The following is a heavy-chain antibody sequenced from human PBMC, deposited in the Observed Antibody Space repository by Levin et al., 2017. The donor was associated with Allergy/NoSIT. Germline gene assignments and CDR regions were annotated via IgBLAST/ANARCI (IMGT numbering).Heavy chain of an antibody. V-gene: IGHV3-23*01. CDR3: AKGSGGWPYYYDH. J-gene: IGHJ4*02. CDR1: GFTFSSFS. D-gene: IGHD6-19*01. CDR2: ISGSGGNT. Sequence: GGSLRLSCVASGFTFSSFSMVWVRQAPGKGLECAAAISGSGGNTYYADSLKGRFTISRDNSNNMLYLQMNSLGAEDTAVYFCAKGSGGWPYYYDHWGQGTLVTVSS.